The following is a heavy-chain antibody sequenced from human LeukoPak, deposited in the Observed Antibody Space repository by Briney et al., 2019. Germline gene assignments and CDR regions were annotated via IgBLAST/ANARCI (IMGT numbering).Heavy chain of an antibody. Sequence: SETLSLTCTVSGGSISRYYWSWIRQPPGKGLEWTGDIYHSGSTDYNPSLKSRVTISADTSKNQFSLKLTSVTAADTAVYYCARVKSDVVVYTHYYYGMDVWGQGTTVTVS. CDR1: GGSISRYY. V-gene: IGHV4-59*01. CDR3: ARVKSDVVVYTHYYYGMDV. J-gene: IGHJ6*02. D-gene: IGHD2-15*01. CDR2: IYHSGST.